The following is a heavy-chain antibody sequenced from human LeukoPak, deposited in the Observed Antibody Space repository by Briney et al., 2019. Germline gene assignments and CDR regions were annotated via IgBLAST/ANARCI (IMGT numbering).Heavy chain of an antibody. J-gene: IGHJ4*02. CDR1: GFTFSSYE. CDR3: AKDQRFAISNYDY. D-gene: IGHD3-16*01. Sequence: GGSLRLSCAASGFTFSSYEMNWVREALGEGLEWVSYISSSGSTIYYADSVKGRFTISRDNSKNTLYLQMNSLRAEDTAVYFCAKDQRFAISNYDYWGQGTLVTGSS. V-gene: IGHV3-48*03. CDR2: ISSSGSTI.